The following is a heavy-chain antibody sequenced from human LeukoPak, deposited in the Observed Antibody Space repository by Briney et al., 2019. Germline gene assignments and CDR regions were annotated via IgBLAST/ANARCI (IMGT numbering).Heavy chain of an antibody. V-gene: IGHV1-18*01. J-gene: IGHJ4*02. CDR1: GYSFTTYG. CDR3: ARGVGSSGYYSSDY. Sequence: ASVKVSCKASGYSFTTYGISWVRQAPGQGLEWMGWISVYNGNTNYAQKLQGRVTMTTDTSTSTAYMELRSLRSDDTAVYYCARGVGSSGYYSSDYWGQGTLVTVSS. CDR2: ISVYNGNT. D-gene: IGHD3-22*01.